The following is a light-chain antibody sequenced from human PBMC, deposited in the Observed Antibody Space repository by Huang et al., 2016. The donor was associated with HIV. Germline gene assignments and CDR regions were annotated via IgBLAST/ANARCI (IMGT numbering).Light chain of an antibody. CDR2: GAS. J-gene: IGKJ1*01. V-gene: IGKV3-15*01. CDR3: QQYNNWPT. Sequence: EIVMTQSPATLSVSPGERATLSCRASQNVSSNLAWYQQKPGQSPSLLMYGASTMATGIPTRFSGSGSGTEFTLTISSLQSEDFAVYSCQQYNNWPTFGQGTKVEIK. CDR1: QNVSSN.